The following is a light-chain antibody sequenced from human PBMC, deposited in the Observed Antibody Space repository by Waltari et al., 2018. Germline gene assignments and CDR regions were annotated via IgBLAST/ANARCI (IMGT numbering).Light chain of an antibody. CDR3: QQRITWPPIT. CDR1: QSVGVF. Sequence: EVVLTQSPATLSLSPGERAILSCSASQSVGVFLAWYQQKPGQSPRLLIYDASNRATGIPARCSGSGSGTDFTLTISSLEPEDSAVYYCQQRITWPPITFGQGTRLEIK. V-gene: IGKV3-11*01. J-gene: IGKJ5*01. CDR2: DAS.